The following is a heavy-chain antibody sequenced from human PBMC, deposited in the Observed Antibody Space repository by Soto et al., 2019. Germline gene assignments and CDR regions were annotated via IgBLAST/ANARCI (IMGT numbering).Heavy chain of an antibody. V-gene: IGHV3-33*01. CDR1: GFSFSRYG. D-gene: IGHD3-10*01. CDR3: TRANYGSGSNYYYGLDG. J-gene: IGHJ6*02. Sequence: QVQLVESGGGVVQPGRSLRLSCAASGFSFSRYGMHWVRQAPGKGLEWVAVIWFDGSNKYYADSVKGRFTISRANPKNTLYLQMNSLRAEDTAVYYCTRANYGSGSNYYYGLDGWGQGTTVTVTS. CDR2: IWFDGSNK.